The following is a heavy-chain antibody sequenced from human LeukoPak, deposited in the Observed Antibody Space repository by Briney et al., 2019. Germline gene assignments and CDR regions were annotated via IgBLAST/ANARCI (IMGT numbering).Heavy chain of an antibody. D-gene: IGHD2-2*01. J-gene: IGHJ5*02. CDR3: ARGGYCSSTFCYNWFDP. Sequence: ASVKVSCKTPGYTFTDYFMHWVRQAPGQGPEWMGWINPDSGGTNYVKKFQGRVTMTRDTSASTAYMELSRLRSDDTAVYYCARGGYCSSTFCYNWFDPWGQGTLVTVSS. CDR2: INPDSGGT. CDR1: GYTFTDYF. V-gene: IGHV1-2*02.